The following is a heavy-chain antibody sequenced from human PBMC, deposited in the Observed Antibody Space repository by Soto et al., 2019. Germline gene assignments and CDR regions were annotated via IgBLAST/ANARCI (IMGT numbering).Heavy chain of an antibody. CDR3: AMAYYYDSSGQGPFDI. Sequence: ETLSLTCAVYGGSFSGYYWSWIRQPPGKGLELIGEINHSGSTNYNPSLKSRVTISVDTSKNQFSLKLSSVTAADTAVYYCAMAYYYDSSGQGPFDIWGQGTMVTVSS. V-gene: IGHV4-34*01. J-gene: IGHJ3*02. CDR1: GGSFSGYY. CDR2: INHSGST. D-gene: IGHD3-22*01.